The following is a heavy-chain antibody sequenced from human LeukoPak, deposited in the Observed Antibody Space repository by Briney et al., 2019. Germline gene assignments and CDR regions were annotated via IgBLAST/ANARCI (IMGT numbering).Heavy chain of an antibody. V-gene: IGHV4-59*01. J-gene: IGHJ4*02. CDR3: ARGDYGSGTFPFDY. D-gene: IGHD3-10*01. CDR2: IFNTGST. Sequence: PSETLSLTCTISGASISYYYWNWIRQPPGKGLEWIGYIFNTGSTNYDPSLKSRVSTSVDRSKNQFSLKLSAVTAADTAVYFCARGDYGSGTFPFDYWGQGILVTVSS. CDR1: GASISYYY.